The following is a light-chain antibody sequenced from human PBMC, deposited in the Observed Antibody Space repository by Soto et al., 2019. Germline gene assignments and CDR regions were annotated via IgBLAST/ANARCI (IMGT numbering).Light chain of an antibody. Sequence: EVVMTQSPALLSVSPGERVTLSCRASQSVNNNLAWYQQQPGQAPRLLIYDTSSRATGVPARFSGSGSGTAFTLTISSLKAEDFAVYYCQQYNDRPPLTFGGGTKVEI. V-gene: IGKV3-15*01. CDR2: DTS. CDR3: QQYNDRPPLT. J-gene: IGKJ4*01. CDR1: QSVNNN.